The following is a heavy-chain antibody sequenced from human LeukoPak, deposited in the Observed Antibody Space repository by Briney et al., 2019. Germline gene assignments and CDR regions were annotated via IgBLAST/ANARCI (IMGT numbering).Heavy chain of an antibody. J-gene: IGHJ4*02. CDR2: ISSSSSTI. Sequence: PGGSLRLSCAASGFTFSSYSMNWVRQAPGKGLEWVSCISSSSSTIYYADSVKGRFTISRDNAKNSLYLQMNSLRAEDTAVYYCARDNGIVGATFDYWGLGTLVTVSS. V-gene: IGHV3-48*01. CDR3: ARDNGIVGATFDY. CDR1: GFTFSSYS. D-gene: IGHD1-26*01.